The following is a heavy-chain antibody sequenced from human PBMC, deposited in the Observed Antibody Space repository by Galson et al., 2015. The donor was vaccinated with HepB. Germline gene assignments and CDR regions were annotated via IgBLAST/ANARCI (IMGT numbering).Heavy chain of an antibody. CDR2: IYSGGST. D-gene: IGHD5-12*01. V-gene: IGHV3-53*01. J-gene: IGHJ3*02. CDR1: GFTVSSNY. CDR3: ARIGSGYDYVPKAFYI. Sequence: SLRLSCAASGFTVSSNYMSWVRQAPGKGLEWVSVIYSGGSTYYADSVKGRFTISRDNSKNTLYLQMNSLRAEDTAVYYCARIGSGYDYVPKAFYIWGQGTMFTVSS.